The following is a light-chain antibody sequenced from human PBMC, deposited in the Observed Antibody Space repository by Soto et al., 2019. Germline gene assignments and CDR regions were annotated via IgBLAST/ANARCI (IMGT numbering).Light chain of an antibody. CDR1: QSVSSSY. CDR3: QQYGSSPPSYT. J-gene: IGKJ2*01. Sequence: IGLTQSPGTLSLSPGERATLSCRASQSVSSSYLALYQQKPGQAPRLLIYGASSRATGIPDRFSGSGSGTDFTLTISRLEPEDVAVYYCQQYGSSPPSYTFGQGTKLEIK. V-gene: IGKV3-20*01. CDR2: GAS.